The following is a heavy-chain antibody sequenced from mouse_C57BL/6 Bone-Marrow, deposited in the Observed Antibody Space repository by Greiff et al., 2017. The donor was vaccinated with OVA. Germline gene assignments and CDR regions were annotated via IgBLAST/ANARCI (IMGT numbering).Heavy chain of an antibody. CDR3: SRSDYYSSRSMDY. D-gene: IGHD1-1*01. J-gene: IGHJ4*01. CDR1: GYTFTSYG. Sequence: VQLQQSGAELARPGASVKLSCKASGYTFTSYGISWVKQRTGQGLEWIGEIYPRSGNTYYNEKFKGKATVTADNSSSTAYMELRSLTSEDSAVYFCSRSDYYSSRSMDYWGQGTSVTVSS. V-gene: IGHV1-81*01. CDR2: IYPRSGNT.